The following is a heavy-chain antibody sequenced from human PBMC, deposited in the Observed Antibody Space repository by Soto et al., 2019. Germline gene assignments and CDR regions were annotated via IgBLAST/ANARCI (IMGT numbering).Heavy chain of an antibody. J-gene: IGHJ4*02. CDR2: IWYDESNK. CDR1: GFTFSSYG. Sequence: GGSLRLSCAASGFTFSSYGMHWVRQAPGKGLEWVAVIWYDESNKYYADSVKGRFTISRDNSKNTLYLQMNSLRAEDTAVYYCARYVWTPEYYFDYRGQGTLVTVSS. D-gene: IGHD2-21*01. CDR3: ARYVWTPEYYFDY. V-gene: IGHV3-33*01.